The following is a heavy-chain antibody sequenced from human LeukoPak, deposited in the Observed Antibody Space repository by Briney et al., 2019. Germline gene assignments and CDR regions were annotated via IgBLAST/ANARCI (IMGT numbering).Heavy chain of an antibody. CDR3: ARHVVVVPAAIGGVPYGNWFDP. CDR1: GFTFSDYS. CDR2: ISSSSSYI. J-gene: IGHJ5*02. D-gene: IGHD2-2*01. V-gene: IGHV3-21*01. Sequence: PGGSLRLSCAASGFTFSDYSMNWVRQAPGKGLEWVSSISSSSSYIYYADSLKGRFTTPRDNAKNSLYLQMNSLRAEDTAVYYCARHVVVVPAAIGGVPYGNWFDPWGQGTLVTVSS.